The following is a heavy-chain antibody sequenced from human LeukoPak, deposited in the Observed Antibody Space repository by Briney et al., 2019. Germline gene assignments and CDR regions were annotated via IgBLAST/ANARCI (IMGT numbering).Heavy chain of an antibody. CDR2: TYYRSKWYN. D-gene: IGHD1-1*01. V-gene: IGHV6-1*01. J-gene: IGHJ4*02. CDR1: GDSVSSNSVG. CDR3: ARAYNYAFDY. Sequence: SQTLSLTCAISGDSVSSNSVGWHWIRQSPSRGLEWLGRTYYRSKWYNDYEVSVKSRITINPDTSKSQFSLQLNSVTPEDTAVYYCARAYNYAFDYWGQGTLVTVSS.